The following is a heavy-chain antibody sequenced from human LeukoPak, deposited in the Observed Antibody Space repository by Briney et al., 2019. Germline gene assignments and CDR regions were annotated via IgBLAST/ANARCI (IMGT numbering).Heavy chain of an antibody. V-gene: IGHV3-48*03. CDR2: ISSSGSTI. D-gene: IGHD3-9*01. Sequence: GGSLRLSCAASGFTFSSYEMNWVRQAPGKGLEWVSYISSSGSTIYYADSVKGRFTISRDNAKNSLYLQMNSLRAEDTAVHYCAKSHINYDILGALDYWGQGTLVTVSS. CDR1: GFTFSSYE. CDR3: AKSHINYDILGALDY. J-gene: IGHJ4*02.